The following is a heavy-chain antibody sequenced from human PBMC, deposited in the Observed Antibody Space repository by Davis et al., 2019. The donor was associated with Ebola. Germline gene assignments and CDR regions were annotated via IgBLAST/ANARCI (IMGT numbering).Heavy chain of an antibody. J-gene: IGHJ3*02. CDR3: LTEPSHTRERFLDSHSFNI. V-gene: IGHV3-15*01. CDR2: IKNKPDGETT. D-gene: IGHD3-3*01. Sequence: GESLKISCAASGFSFSDAWMTWVRQAPGKGLEWVGRIKNKPDGETTDYSEPVKGRFTISRVDSKTTLYLEMNSLKSEDTGAYYCLTEPSHTRERFLDSHSFNIWGHGTMVTVSS. CDR1: GFSFSDAW.